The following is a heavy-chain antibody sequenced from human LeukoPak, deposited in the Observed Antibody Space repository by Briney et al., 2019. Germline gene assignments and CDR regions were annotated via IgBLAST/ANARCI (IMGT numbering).Heavy chain of an antibody. CDR3: ARSYGAFEGDTYYYYGMDV. Sequence: ASVKVSCKASGYTFTNYGMSWVRQAPGQGREWMGWINTNTGNPKSAQGFTERFVFSLDASVSTAYLQISSLKAEDTAVYYCARSYGAFEGDTYYYYGMDVWGQGTTVTVSS. CDR2: INTNTGNP. V-gene: IGHV7-4-1*02. J-gene: IGHJ6*02. CDR1: GYTFTNYG. D-gene: IGHD2-21*02.